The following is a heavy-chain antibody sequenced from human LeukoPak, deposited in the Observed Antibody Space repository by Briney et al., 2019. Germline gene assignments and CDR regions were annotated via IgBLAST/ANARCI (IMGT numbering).Heavy chain of an antibody. CDR2: ISYDGSNK. CDR3: ARDLRRPGYVFWFDP. CDR1: GFTFSSYA. V-gene: IGHV3-30-3*01. D-gene: IGHD3-9*01. J-gene: IGHJ5*02. Sequence: GGSLRLSCAASGFTFSSYAMHWVRQAPGKGLEWVAVISYDGSNKYYADSVKGRFTISRDNSKNTLYLQMNSLRAEDTAVYYRARDLRRPGYVFWFDPWGQGTLVTVSS.